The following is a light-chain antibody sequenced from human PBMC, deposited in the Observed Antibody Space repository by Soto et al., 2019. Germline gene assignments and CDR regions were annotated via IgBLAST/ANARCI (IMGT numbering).Light chain of an antibody. J-gene: IGLJ3*02. Sequence: QSVLTQAPSASGTPGQRVTISCSGSSSNIGSNTVTWYQQVPGTAPKLLIYSNDQRPSGVPDRLSGSKSGTSASLAIAGLQSDDEADYYCAAWDDSLNGWVFGGGTQLTVL. V-gene: IGLV1-44*01. CDR3: AAWDDSLNGWV. CDR1: SSNIGSNT. CDR2: SND.